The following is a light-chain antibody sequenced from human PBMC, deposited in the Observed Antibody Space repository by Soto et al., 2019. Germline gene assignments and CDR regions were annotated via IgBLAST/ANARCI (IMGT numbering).Light chain of an antibody. J-gene: IGKJ1*01. CDR2: KAS. V-gene: IGKV1-5*03. CDR1: QSIDTW. Sequence: DIQMTQSPSILSASVGDRVTITCRASQSIDTWLAWHQQKPGKAPKLLISKASNLESGVPSRFSGSGSGTEFTLTISSLQPDDFATHYCQQYNSYRAFGQGTKVEIK. CDR3: QQYNSYRA.